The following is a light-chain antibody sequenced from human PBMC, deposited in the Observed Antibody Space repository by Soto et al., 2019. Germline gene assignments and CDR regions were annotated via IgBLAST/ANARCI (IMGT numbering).Light chain of an antibody. V-gene: IGLV2-8*01. CDR1: SDDVGGYNY. CDR2: EVN. J-gene: IGLJ2*01. CDR3: SSHAGSNPVV. Sequence: QPVLTQPPSASGSPGQSVTISCTGTSDDVGGYNYVSWYQQYPGKAPKLMIYEVNKRPSGVPDRFSGSKSGNTASLTVSGLQAEDEADYYCSSHAGSNPVVFGGGTKLTVL.